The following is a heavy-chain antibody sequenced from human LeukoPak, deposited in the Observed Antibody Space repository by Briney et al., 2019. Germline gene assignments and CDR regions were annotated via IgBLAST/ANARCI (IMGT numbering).Heavy chain of an antibody. D-gene: IGHD5-12*01. Sequence: SETLSLTCTVAVGSISSSSYYWSWIRQPPGKGLEWIGYIYYTGRTNYNPSLKSRVTMSVDTSKNQFSLKLSSVTATDTAVYYCARGDVDSGYDWGGSYYNYYMDFWGKGTTVTVSS. V-gene: IGHV4-61*01. J-gene: IGHJ6*03. CDR1: VGSISSSSYY. CDR2: IYYTGRT. CDR3: ARGDVDSGYDWGGSYYNYYMDF.